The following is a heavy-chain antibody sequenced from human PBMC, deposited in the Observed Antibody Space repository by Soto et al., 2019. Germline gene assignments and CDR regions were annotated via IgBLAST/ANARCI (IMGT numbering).Heavy chain of an antibody. Sequence: SETLSLTCIVSGGTINSGDYFWSWIRQPPGKGLEWIGSIFYTGSTYYSPSLKSRASMSMDTSKNLFYLRLRSLTAADTAVYFCDRVKATLYRHYYFDYWGQGTQVTVYS. CDR3: DRVKATLYRHYYFDY. D-gene: IGHD5-12*01. J-gene: IGHJ4*02. CDR2: IFYTGST. CDR1: GGTINSGDYF. V-gene: IGHV4-30-4*01.